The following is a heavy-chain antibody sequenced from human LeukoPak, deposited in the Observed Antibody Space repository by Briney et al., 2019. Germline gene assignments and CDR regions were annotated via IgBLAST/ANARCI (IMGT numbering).Heavy chain of an antibody. CDR1: GGSISSYY. V-gene: IGHV4-4*07. CDR2: IYTSGST. Sequence: SETLSLTCTVSGGSISSYYWSWIRQPAGKGLEWIGRIYTSGSTNYNPSLKSRVTMSVDTSKNQFTLKLSSVTAADTAVYYCARGSSHRSWYYFDYWGQGTLVTVSS. D-gene: IGHD2-15*01. CDR3: ARGSSHRSWYYFDY. J-gene: IGHJ4*02.